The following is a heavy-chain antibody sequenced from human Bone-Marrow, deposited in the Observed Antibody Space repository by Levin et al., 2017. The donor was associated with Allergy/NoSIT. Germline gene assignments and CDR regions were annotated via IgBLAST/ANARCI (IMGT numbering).Heavy chain of an antibody. J-gene: IGHJ4*02. CDR2: IYVSGSA. Sequence: SETLSLTCSVSGGSISSYYWSWIRQPAGKGLEWIGRIYVSGSANYNPSLKSRVTMSVDTSKNQFSLQLSSVTAADTAVYYCAGGIQLWLFDYWGQGTLVTVSS. CDR1: GGSISSYY. V-gene: IGHV4-4*07. D-gene: IGHD5-18*01. CDR3: AGGIQLWLFDY.